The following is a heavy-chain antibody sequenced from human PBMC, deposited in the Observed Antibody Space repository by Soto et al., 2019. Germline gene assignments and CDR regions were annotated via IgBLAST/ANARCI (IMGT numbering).Heavy chain of an antibody. V-gene: IGHV4-59*01. CDR3: AMVRGATFDY. Sequence: KASETLSLTCTVSGGSISSYYWSWIRQPPGKGLEWIGYIYYSGSTNYNPSLKSRVTISVDTSKNQFSLKLSSVTAADTAVYYCAMVRGATFDYWGQGTLVTVSS. D-gene: IGHD3-10*01. J-gene: IGHJ4*02. CDR2: IYYSGST. CDR1: GGSISSYY.